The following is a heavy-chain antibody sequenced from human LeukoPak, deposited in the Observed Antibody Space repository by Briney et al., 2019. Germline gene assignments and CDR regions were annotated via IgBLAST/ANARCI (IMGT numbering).Heavy chain of an antibody. CDR2: INHSGST. V-gene: IGHV4-34*01. CDR1: GGSFSGYY. Sequence: PSETLSLTCAVYGGSFSGYYWSWIRQPPGKGLEWVGEINHSGSTNYNPSLKSRVTISVDTSKNQFSLKLSSVTAADTAVYYCARQEQPRYYYGMDVWGKGTTVTVSS. CDR3: ARQEQPRYYYGMDV. J-gene: IGHJ6*04. D-gene: IGHD1/OR15-1a*01.